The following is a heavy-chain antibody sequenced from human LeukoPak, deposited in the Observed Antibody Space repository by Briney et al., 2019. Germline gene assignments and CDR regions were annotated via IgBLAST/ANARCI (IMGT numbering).Heavy chain of an antibody. D-gene: IGHD6-13*01. J-gene: IGHJ1*01. CDR3: ARDPSDSSSWIKGYFQH. Sequence: SVKVSCKASGGTFSSYTISWVRQAPGQGLEGMGGIIPILRLPTSPHKFQVRVTITVDQSTSTPYMELSSLRSEDTAVYYCARDPSDSSSWIKGYFQHWGQGTLVTVSS. V-gene: IGHV1-69*10. CDR2: IIPILRLP. CDR1: GGTFSSYT.